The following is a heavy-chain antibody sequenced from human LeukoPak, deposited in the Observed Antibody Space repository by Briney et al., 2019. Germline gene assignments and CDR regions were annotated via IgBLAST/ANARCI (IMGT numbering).Heavy chain of an antibody. CDR3: AREDSSSWPYYYYYYGMTS. J-gene: IGHJ6*02. V-gene: IGHV1-18*01. D-gene: IGHD6-13*01. CDR2: ISAYNGNT. Sequence: GASVKVSCKASGYTFTSYGISWVRQAPGQGLEWMGWISAYNGNTNYAQKLQGRVTMTTDTSTSTAYMELRSLRSDDTAVYYCAREDSSSWPYYYYYYGMTSGAKGPRSPPP. CDR1: GYTFTSYG.